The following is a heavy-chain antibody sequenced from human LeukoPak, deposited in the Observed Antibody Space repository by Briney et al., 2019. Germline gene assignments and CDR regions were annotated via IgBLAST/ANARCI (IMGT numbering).Heavy chain of an antibody. Sequence: CKVSXXXLXXXSMHWVRQAPGKGVEWMGVFDPEDGETIYAQKFQGRVTMTEDTSTDTAYMELSSLRSEDTAVYYCATQQSLLEPRFDYWGQGTLVTVSS. V-gene: IGHV1-24*01. CDR2: FDPEDGET. D-gene: IGHD1-1*01. CDR3: ATQQSLLEPRFDY. J-gene: IGHJ4*02. CDR1: XXXLXXXS.